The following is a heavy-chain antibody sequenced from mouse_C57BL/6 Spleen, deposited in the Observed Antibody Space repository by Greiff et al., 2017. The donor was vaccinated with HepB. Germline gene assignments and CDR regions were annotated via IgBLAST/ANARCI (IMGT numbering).Heavy chain of an antibody. D-gene: IGHD2-5*01. CDR3: ARQYSNYYFDY. CDR2: ISSGSSYT. CDR1: GFTFSSYG. Sequence: EVQRVESGGDLVKPGGSLKLSCAASGFTFSSYGMSWVRQTPDKRLEWVATISSGSSYTYYPDSVKGRFTISRDNAKNTLYLQMSSLKSEDTAMYYCARQYSNYYFDYWGQGTTLTVSS. J-gene: IGHJ2*01. V-gene: IGHV5-6*01.